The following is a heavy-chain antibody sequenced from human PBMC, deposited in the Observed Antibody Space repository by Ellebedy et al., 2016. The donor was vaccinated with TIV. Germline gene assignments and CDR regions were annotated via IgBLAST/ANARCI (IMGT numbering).Heavy chain of an antibody. CDR2: IPYDGSSK. Sequence: GESLKISXAASGFTFSRYGMHWVRQAPGKGLEWVAVIPYDGSSKDYADSAKGRFSISRDNSQNKLLLQMNSLRAEDTAVYYCAKESRDGNNYFFDYWGQGTLVTVSS. V-gene: IGHV3-30*18. D-gene: IGHD5-24*01. CDR1: GFTFSRYG. J-gene: IGHJ4*02. CDR3: AKESRDGNNYFFDY.